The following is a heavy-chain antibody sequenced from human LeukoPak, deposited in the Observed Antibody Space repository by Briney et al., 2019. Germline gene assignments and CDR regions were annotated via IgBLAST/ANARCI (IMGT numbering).Heavy chain of an antibody. CDR1: GGSISSSSYY. Sequence: PSETLSLTCTVSGGSISSSSYYWGWIRQPPGKGLEWIGSIYYSGSTYYNPSLKSRVTISVDTSKNQFSLKLSSVTAADTAVYYCARRGAVLLWFGEPPNWFDPWGQGTLVTVSS. CDR3: ARRGAVLLWFGEPPNWFDP. D-gene: IGHD3-10*01. V-gene: IGHV4-39*01. J-gene: IGHJ5*02. CDR2: IYYSGST.